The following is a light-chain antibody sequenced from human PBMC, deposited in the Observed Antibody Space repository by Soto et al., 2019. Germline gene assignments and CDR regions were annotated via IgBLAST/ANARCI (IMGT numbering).Light chain of an antibody. J-gene: IGLJ2*01. V-gene: IGLV1-40*01. Sequence: QSVLTQPPSVSGAPGQRVTISCTGSSSNIGAGYNVHWYQQLPGTAPKLLIYSNSNRPSGVPDRFSGSKSGTSASLAITGLQAEDEADYYCQSYDSSLSGHVVFGGGIKVTVL. CDR1: SSNIGAGYN. CDR3: QSYDSSLSGHVV. CDR2: SNS.